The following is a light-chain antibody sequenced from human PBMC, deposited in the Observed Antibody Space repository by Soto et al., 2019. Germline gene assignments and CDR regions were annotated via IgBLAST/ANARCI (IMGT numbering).Light chain of an antibody. J-gene: IGKJ5*01. CDR1: QDIGNF. V-gene: IGKV1-33*01. CDR2: DAA. CDR3: QQYENLPIT. Sequence: DLQMTQSPSSLSASVGDRVTITCQASQDIGNFLNWFQQKPGKPPKLLIYDAANLETGVPSRFSADGLETDFTFTISGLQPEDIATYYCQQYENLPITFGQGTRLEIK.